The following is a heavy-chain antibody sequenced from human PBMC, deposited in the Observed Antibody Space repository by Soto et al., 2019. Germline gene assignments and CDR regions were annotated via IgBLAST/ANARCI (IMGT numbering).Heavy chain of an antibody. CDR3: AKASDGGWPYYFDS. CDR1: GFPFDPYF. CDR2: IRSNTAVT. J-gene: IGHJ4*02. V-gene: IGHV3-23*01. D-gene: IGHD2-15*01. Sequence: GGSLILSCVASGFPFDPYFMAWVRQAPGKGLEWVAAIRSNTAVTHYADSMRDRFTISRVNSANTIFLQMNSLRVEDSAVYFCAKASDGGWPYYFDSWGQGALVTVSS.